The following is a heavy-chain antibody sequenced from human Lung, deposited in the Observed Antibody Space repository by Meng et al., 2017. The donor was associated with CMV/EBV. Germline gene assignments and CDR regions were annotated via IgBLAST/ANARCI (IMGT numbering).Heavy chain of an antibody. CDR2: IYYSGST. Sequence: SVRSGSYYWSWIRQPPGKGLEWIGYIYYSGSTNYNPSLKSRVTISVDTSKNQFSLKLSSVTAADTAVYYCARVMITFGGVIDHFDYWGQGTLVTVSS. V-gene: IGHV4-61*01. CDR1: SVRSGSYY. CDR3: ARVMITFGGVIDHFDY. J-gene: IGHJ4*02. D-gene: IGHD3-16*02.